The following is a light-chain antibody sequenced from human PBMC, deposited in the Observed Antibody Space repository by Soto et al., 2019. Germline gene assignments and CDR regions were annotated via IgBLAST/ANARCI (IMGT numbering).Light chain of an antibody. CDR1: SSDFGIYTS. J-gene: IGLJ1*01. V-gene: IGLV2-14*01. Sequence: QAVVTQPASVSGSPGQAITLLCTGTSSDFGIYTSVSWYQQHPGKAPKLMIHDVTNRPSGVSDRFSGSKSGNTASLTISGLQAEDEADYYCSSYTSSSSYVFGTGTKVTVL. CDR3: SSYTSSSSYV. CDR2: DVT.